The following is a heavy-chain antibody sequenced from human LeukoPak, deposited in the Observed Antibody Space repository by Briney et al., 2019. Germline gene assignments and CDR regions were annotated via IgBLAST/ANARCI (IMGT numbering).Heavy chain of an antibody. CDR2: IKSKTDGGTT. CDR1: GFTFSNAW. J-gene: IGHJ3*01. Sequence: GGSLRLSCAASGFTFSNAWMTWVRQAPGKGLEWDGHIKSKTDGGTTDYAAPVKSRFTISRDDSKNTLYLQMNSLKTEDTAVYYCTTWDGVDWGQGTMVTVSS. V-gene: IGHV3-15*01. CDR3: TTWDGVD. D-gene: IGHD1-26*01.